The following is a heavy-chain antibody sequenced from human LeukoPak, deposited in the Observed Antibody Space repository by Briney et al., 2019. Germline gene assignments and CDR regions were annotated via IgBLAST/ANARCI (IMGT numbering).Heavy chain of an antibody. D-gene: IGHD3-16*02. CDR2: IYYSGST. CDR1: GGSISSHY. CDR3: ARKVWGSYRYAPAFDI. V-gene: IGHV4-59*08. J-gene: IGHJ3*02. Sequence: SETLSLTCTVSGGSISSHYWSWIRQPPGKGLEWIGYIYYSGSTNYNPSLKSRVTISVDTSKNQFSLKLSSVTAADTAVYYCARKVWGSYRYAPAFDIWGQGTMVTVSS.